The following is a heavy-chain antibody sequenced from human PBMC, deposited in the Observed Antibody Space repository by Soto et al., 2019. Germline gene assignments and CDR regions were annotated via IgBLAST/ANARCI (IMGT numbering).Heavy chain of an antibody. CDR1: GYSFAVYW. J-gene: IGHJ4*02. V-gene: IGHV5-10-1*01. Sequence: AGESLKISCNGSGYSFAVYWITWVLQKPGKGLEWMGRIDPSDSQTYYSPSFRGHVTISATKSITTVFLQWSSLRASDTAMYYCARQIYDSDTGPNFQYYFDSWGQGTPVTVSS. CDR2: IDPSDSQT. CDR3: ARQIYDSDTGPNFQYYFDS. D-gene: IGHD3-22*01.